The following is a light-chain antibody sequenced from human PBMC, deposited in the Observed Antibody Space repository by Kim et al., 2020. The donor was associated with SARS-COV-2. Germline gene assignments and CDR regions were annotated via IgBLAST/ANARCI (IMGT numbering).Light chain of an antibody. V-gene: IGKV3-20*01. CDR1: QSVSSSS. J-gene: IGKJ1*01. CDR2: GPS. CDR3: QQYGSSPRT. Sequence: SPGERPTLSCRASQSVSSSSLAWYQQKPGQAPRLLIYGPSSRATGIPDRFSGSGSGTDFTLTISRLEPEDFAVYYCQQYGSSPRTFGQGTKVDIK.